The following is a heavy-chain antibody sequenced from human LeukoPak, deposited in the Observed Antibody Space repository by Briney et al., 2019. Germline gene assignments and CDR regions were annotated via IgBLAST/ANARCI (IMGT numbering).Heavy chain of an antibody. J-gene: IGHJ3*02. CDR1: GFTFSSFT. D-gene: IGHD1-1*01. CDR3: ARIETVADAFDI. V-gene: IGHV3-48*01. Sequence: GGSLRLSCAASGFTFSSFTMNWARQVPGKGLEWISYISLGNSTMFYADSVKGRFTISRDNAKNSLYLQMNSLRAEDTAVYYRARIETVADAFDIWGQGTLVTVSS. CDR2: ISLGNSTM.